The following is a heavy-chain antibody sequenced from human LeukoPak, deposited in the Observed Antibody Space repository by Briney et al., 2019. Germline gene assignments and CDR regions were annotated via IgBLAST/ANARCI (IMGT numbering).Heavy chain of an antibody. CDR2: ISSSGSTI. V-gene: IGHV3-48*03. J-gene: IGHJ4*02. CDR1: GFTFSSYE. CDR3: AKKWGLELSGFDY. D-gene: IGHD1-7*01. Sequence: GGPLRLFCAASGFTFSSYEMNWVGKAPGKGLEWVSYISSSGSTIYYADSVKGRFTISRDNAKNSLYRQMNSRRAEDTAVYYCAKKWGLELSGFDYWGQGTLVTVSS.